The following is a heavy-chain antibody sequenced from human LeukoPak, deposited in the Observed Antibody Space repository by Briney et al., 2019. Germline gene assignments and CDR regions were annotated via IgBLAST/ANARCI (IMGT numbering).Heavy chain of an antibody. CDR3: ARDPRPGYCSSTSCYTDSLIVFDY. D-gene: IGHD2-2*02. CDR2: INPNSGGT. V-gene: IGHV1-2*02. Sequence: GASVKVSCKASGYTFTGYYMHWVRQAPGQGLEWMGWINPNSGGTNYAQKFQGRVTMTRDTSISTAYMELSRLRSDDTAVYYCARDPRPGYCSSTSCYTDSLIVFDYWGQGTLVTVSS. J-gene: IGHJ4*02. CDR1: GYTFTGYY.